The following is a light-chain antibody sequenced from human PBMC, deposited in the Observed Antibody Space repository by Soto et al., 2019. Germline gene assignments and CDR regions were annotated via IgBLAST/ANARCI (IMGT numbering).Light chain of an antibody. Sequence: EFVLTQSPVTLSLSPGERATLSCRASESVSSYLAWYQQKPGQAPRLLMFRTSSRATGFPARFSGSGSGTEFNLTISSLQSEDFGVYYCQQYNNWPRATFGGGTKVDIK. J-gene: IGKJ4*01. V-gene: IGKV3-15*01. CDR2: RTS. CDR3: QQYNNWPRAT. CDR1: ESVSSY.